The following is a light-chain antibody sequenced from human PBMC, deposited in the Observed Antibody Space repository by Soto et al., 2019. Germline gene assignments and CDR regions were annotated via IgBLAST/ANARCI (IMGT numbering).Light chain of an antibody. CDR2: GAS. Sequence: EIVLTQSPGTLSLSPGERATLSCRASQSVSSSYLAWYQQKPGQAPRLLTYGASSRATGIPDRFSGSGSGTAFPLTISSLEPEDFAVYYCQQYGSTPHWTFGQGTKVEIK. J-gene: IGKJ1*01. V-gene: IGKV3-20*01. CDR3: QQYGSTPHWT. CDR1: QSVSSSY.